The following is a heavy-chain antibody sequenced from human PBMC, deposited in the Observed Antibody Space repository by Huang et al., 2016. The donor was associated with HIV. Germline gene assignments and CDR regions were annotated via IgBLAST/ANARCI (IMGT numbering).Heavy chain of an antibody. CDR2: INTNTGNP. J-gene: IGHJ4*02. CDR1: GYTFTSYA. CDR3: ARGFSRDGYNYLIF. D-gene: IGHD5-18*01. Sequence: QVQLVQSGSELKKPGASVKVSCKASGYTFTSYAMNWVRQAPGQGLEWKGWINTNTGNPTYAQGFTGRFVFSLDKSVRTSYLQSSSLEAEDTAVYYCARGFSRDGYNYLIFWGQGTLVTVSS. V-gene: IGHV7-4-1*02.